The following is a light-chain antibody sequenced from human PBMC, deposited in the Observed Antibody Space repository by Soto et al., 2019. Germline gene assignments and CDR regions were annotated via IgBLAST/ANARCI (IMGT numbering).Light chain of an antibody. V-gene: IGKV4-1*01. J-gene: IGKJ4*01. CDR2: WAS. CDR1: QSVLYSSNNKNY. CDR3: QQYYSTPLT. Sequence: DIVMTQSPDSLAFFLGERATINCKSSQSVLYSSNNKNYLAWYQQKPGQPPKLLIYWASTRESGVPDRFSGSGSGTDFTLTISSLQAEDVAVYYCQQYYSTPLTFGGGTKVDIK.